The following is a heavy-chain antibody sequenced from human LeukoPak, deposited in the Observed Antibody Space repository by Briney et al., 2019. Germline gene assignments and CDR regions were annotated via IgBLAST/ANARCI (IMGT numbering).Heavy chain of an antibody. CDR1: GGSISSYY. Sequence: SETLSLTRTVSGGSISSYYWSWIRQPPGKGLEWIGYIYYGGSTNYNPSLKSRVTISVDTSKNQFSLRLSSVTAADTAVYYCARDSTYSSSGLDYWGQGTLVTVSS. D-gene: IGHD6-6*01. CDR3: ARDSTYSSSGLDY. V-gene: IGHV4-59*01. CDR2: IYYGGST. J-gene: IGHJ4*02.